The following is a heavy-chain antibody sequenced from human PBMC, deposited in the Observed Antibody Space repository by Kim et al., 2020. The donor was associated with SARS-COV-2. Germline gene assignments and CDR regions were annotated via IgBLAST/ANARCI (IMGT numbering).Heavy chain of an antibody. V-gene: IGHV3-30*18. J-gene: IGHJ6*02. CDR3: AKEVVKYLSYCGMDV. CDR1: GFTFSSYG. D-gene: IGHD2-15*01. CDR2: VSYDGSNK. Sequence: GGSLRLSCAASGFTFSSYGMDWVRQAPGKGLEWVAIVSYDGSNKYYADSVKGRFTISRDNSKNTLYLQMNSLRAEDTAVYYCAKEVVKYLSYCGMDVWGQGTTVTVSS.